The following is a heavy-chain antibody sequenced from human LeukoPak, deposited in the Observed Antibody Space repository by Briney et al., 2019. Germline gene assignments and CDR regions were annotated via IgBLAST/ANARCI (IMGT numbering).Heavy chain of an antibody. J-gene: IGHJ5*02. Sequence: GASVTVSCKVSGYTLTELSMHWVRQAPGKGLEWMGGFDPEDGETIYAQKFQGRVTMTEDTSTDTAYMELSSLRSEDTAVYYCAIQWELPVGWFDPWGQGTLVTVSS. CDR1: GYTLTELS. V-gene: IGHV1-24*01. CDR3: AIQWELPVGWFDP. CDR2: FDPEDGET. D-gene: IGHD1-26*01.